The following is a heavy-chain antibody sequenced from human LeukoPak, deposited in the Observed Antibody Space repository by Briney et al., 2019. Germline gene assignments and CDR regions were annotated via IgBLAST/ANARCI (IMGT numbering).Heavy chain of an antibody. Sequence: ASVKVSGKASGYTFTSYGISWVRQAPGQGLEWMGWISAYNGNTNYAQKLQGRVTMTTDTSTSTAYMELRSLRSDDTAVYYCARAHRLGNLYGFDYWGQGTLVTVSS. D-gene: IGHD2-8*01. CDR1: GYTFTSYG. J-gene: IGHJ4*02. V-gene: IGHV1-18*01. CDR2: ISAYNGNT. CDR3: ARAHRLGNLYGFDY.